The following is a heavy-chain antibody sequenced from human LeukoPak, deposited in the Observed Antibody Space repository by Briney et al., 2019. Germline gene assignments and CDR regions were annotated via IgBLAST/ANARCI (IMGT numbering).Heavy chain of an antibody. V-gene: IGHV3-21*01. CDR3: ARDLLFKAARPPKFDP. CDR1: GFTFSSYA. Sequence: GGSLRLSCAASGFTFSSYAMSWVRQAPGKGLEWVSSISSSSSYIYYADSVKGRFTISRDNAKNSLYLQMNSLRAEDTAVYYCARDLLFKAARPPKFDPWGQGTLVTVSS. CDR2: ISSSSSYI. J-gene: IGHJ5*02. D-gene: IGHD6-6*01.